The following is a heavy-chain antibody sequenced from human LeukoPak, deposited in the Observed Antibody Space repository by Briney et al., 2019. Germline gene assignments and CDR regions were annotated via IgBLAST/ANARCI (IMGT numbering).Heavy chain of an antibody. CDR2: MNPNSGNT. D-gene: IGHD5-18*01. CDR3: ARHDGYSYGYVDY. J-gene: IGHJ4*02. V-gene: IGHV1-8*03. CDR1: GYTFTSYD. Sequence: ASVKVSCKASGYTFTSYDINWVRQATGQGLEWMGWMNPNSGNTGYAQKFQGRVTITRNTSISTAYMELSSLRSEDTAVYYCARHDGYSYGYVDYWGQGTLVTVSS.